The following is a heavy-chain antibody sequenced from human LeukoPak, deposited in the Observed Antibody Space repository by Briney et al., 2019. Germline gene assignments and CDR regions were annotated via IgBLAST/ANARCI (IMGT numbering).Heavy chain of an antibody. CDR2: ISGSGGNT. V-gene: IGHV3-23*01. D-gene: IGHD5-12*01. CDR1: GFTFSSYA. Sequence: GGSLRLSCAASGFTFSSYAMSWVRQAPGNGLEWVSAISGSGGNTYYADSVKGRFTISRDNSKNTLYLQMNSLRAEDTAVYYCAKDGRGSSGYDDFDYWGQGTLVTVSS. J-gene: IGHJ4*02. CDR3: AKDGRGSSGYDDFDY.